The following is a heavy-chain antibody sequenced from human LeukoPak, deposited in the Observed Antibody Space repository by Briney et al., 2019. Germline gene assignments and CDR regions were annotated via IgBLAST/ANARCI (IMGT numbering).Heavy chain of an antibody. D-gene: IGHD3-22*01. CDR2: IYNSGST. J-gene: IGHJ4*02. CDR3: ARHSSGYYYSPFDY. CDR1: GGSISSSSYY. V-gene: IGHV4-39*01. Sequence: SETLSLTCTVSGGSISSSSYYWGWIRQPPGKGLEWIGSIYNSGSTYHNPSLKSRVTISIDTSKDQFSLNLRSVTAADSAVYYCARHSSGYYYSPFDYWGQGRLVTVSS.